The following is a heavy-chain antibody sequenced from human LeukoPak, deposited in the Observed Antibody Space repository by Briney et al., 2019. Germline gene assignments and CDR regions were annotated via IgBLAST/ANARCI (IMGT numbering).Heavy chain of an antibody. CDR1: GFTFSDYW. CDR2: IKYDGDEE. CDR3: RSGGAAPGSFDN. J-gene: IGHJ4*02. V-gene: IGHV3-7*01. Sequence: GGSLRLSCAASGFTFSDYWMSWMRQAPGKGLEWVANIKYDGDEEYYVDSVKGRFTISRDNAKNSLYLQLNSLRVEDTAVYYCRSGGAAPGSFDNWGQGTLVTVSS. D-gene: IGHD6-13*01.